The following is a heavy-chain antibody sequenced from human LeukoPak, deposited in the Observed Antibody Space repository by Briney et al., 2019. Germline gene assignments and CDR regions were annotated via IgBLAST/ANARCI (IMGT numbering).Heavy chain of an antibody. J-gene: IGHJ4*02. CDR3: ARVWELSFDY. V-gene: IGHV3-53*01. D-gene: IGHD1-26*01. CDR1: GFNVSSDH. Sequence: GGSLRLSCAASGFNVSSDHLSWVRQAPGKGLEWVSVIYSGGSTYYEDSVKGRFTISRDNFKNTVFLQMNSLRAEDTAVYYCARVWELSFDYWGQGTLVTVSS. CDR2: IYSGGST.